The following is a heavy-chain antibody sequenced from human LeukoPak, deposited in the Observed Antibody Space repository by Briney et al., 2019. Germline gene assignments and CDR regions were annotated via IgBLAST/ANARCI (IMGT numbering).Heavy chain of an antibody. CDR1: GYTFTTYY. CDR3: ALYSSTWY. Sequence: ASVKVSCKASGYTFTTYYIHWVRQAPGQGLEWMGIINPAGGSTTYAQKSQGRVTMTRDTSTSTVFMELNSLRSEDTAVYYCALYSSTWYWGQGTLVTVSS. D-gene: IGHD6-13*01. J-gene: IGHJ4*02. CDR2: INPAGGST. V-gene: IGHV1-46*01.